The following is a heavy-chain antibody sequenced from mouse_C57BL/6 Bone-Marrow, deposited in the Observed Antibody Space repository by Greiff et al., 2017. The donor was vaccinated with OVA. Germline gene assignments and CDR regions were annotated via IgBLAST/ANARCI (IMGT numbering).Heavy chain of an antibody. CDR1: GYTFTSYW. Sequence: EVQLQQSGTVLSRPGASVKMSCKTSGYTFTSYWMHWVKQRPGQGLEWIGAIYPGNSDTSYNQKFKGKAKLTAVTSASTAYIELSSLTNEDSAVYYCRSTVVPWYFDVWGTGTTVTVSS. CDR3: RSTVVPWYFDV. CDR2: IYPGNSDT. D-gene: IGHD1-1*01. J-gene: IGHJ1*03. V-gene: IGHV1-5*01.